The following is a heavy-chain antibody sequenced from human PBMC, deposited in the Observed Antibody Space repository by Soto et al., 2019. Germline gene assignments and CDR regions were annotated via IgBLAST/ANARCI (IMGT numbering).Heavy chain of an antibody. Sequence: GGSLRLSCAASGFSFSSYGMHWVRQAPGKGLEWVAMISYDGTDEYYVDSVKGRFTISRDNAKNSLYLQMNSLRVEDTAVYYCTRGGDGYNYEGSYWGQGSLVTVSS. D-gene: IGHD5-12*01. CDR1: GFSFSSYG. V-gene: IGHV3-30*03. CDR2: ISYDGTDE. J-gene: IGHJ4*02. CDR3: TRGGDGYNYEGSY.